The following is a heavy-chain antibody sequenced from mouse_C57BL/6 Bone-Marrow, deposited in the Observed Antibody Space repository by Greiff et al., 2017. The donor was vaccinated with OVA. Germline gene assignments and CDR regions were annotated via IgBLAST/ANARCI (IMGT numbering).Heavy chain of an antibody. CDR2: IYPENGDT. V-gene: IGHV14-4*01. D-gene: IGHD3-2*02. CDR3: TTDSSGYYAMDY. Sequence: EVQLQQSGAELVRPVASVKLSCTASGFNIKDDYMHWVKQRPEQGLEWIGWIYPENGDTEYASKFQGKATITADTSSNTAYLQLSSLTSEDTAVYYCTTDSSGYYAMDYWGQGTSVTVSS. J-gene: IGHJ4*01. CDR1: GFNIKDDY.